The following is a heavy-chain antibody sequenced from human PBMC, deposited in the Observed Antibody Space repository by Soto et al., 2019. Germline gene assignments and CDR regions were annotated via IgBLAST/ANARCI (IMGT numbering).Heavy chain of an antibody. CDR2: IIPIFGTA. D-gene: IGHD3-10*01. Sequence: VASVKVSCKASGGTFSTCAICWVRQAPGQGLEWMGGIIPIFGTANYAQKFQGRVTITADKATSTAYLELTGLRSEDTAVYYCAIPTSGNFYFDYWGQGTLVTVSS. V-gene: IGHV1-69*06. J-gene: IGHJ4*02. CDR3: AIPTSGNFYFDY. CDR1: GGTFSTCA.